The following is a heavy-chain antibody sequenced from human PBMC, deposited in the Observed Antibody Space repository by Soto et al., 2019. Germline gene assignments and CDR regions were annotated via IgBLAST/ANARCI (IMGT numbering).Heavy chain of an antibody. Sequence: SETRSLTCTVSGGSISSGDYYWSWIRQPPGKGLEWIGYIYYSGSTYYNPSLKSRVTISVDTSKNQFSLKLSSVTAADTAVYYCARDAAYSNYDPYYYGMDVWGQGTTVTVSS. CDR2: IYYSGST. D-gene: IGHD4-4*01. J-gene: IGHJ6*01. CDR1: GGSISSGDYY. CDR3: ARDAAYSNYDPYYYGMDV. V-gene: IGHV4-30-4*01.